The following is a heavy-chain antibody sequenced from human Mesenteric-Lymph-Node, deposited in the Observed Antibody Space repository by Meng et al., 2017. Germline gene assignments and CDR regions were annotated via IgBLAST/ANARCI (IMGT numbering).Heavy chain of an antibody. D-gene: IGHD3-10*01. V-gene: IGHV3-33*01. CDR2: IWYDGSNK. Sequence: GESLKISCAASGFTFSSYGMHWVRQAPGKGLEWVAVIWYDGSNKYYADSVKGRFTISRDNSKNTLYLQMNSLRAEDTAVYYCARDAPYITMVRGVIMSMAVWGQGNTVNVSS. J-gene: IGHJ6*02. CDR3: ARDAPYITMVRGVIMSMAV. CDR1: GFTFSSYG.